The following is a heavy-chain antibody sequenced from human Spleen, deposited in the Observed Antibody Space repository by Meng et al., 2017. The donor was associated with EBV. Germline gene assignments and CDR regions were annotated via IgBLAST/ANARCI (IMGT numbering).Heavy chain of an antibody. J-gene: IGHJ4*02. D-gene: IGHD1-26*01. CDR3: ARGPYYE. CDR2: INQSGSI. V-gene: IGHV4-34*01. Sequence: VQLQPCGAGLLKPSEALSLTCAVSGVSFSSYYWSWIRQPPGKGLEWIGEINQSGSIYYNPSLMGRVTISGDTSRNQFSLKLISVTAADTAVYYCARGPYYEWGQGTLVTVSS. CDR1: GVSFSSYY.